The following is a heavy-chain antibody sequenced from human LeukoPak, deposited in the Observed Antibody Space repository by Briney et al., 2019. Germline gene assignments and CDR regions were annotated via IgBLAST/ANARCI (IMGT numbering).Heavy chain of an antibody. J-gene: IGHJ4*02. CDR2: INHSGST. CDR1: GGSFSGYY. D-gene: IGHD3-22*01. Sequence: SETLSLTCAVYGGSFSGYYWSWIRQPPGKGLEWIGEINHSGSTNYNPSLKSRGTISVDTSKNQFSLKLSSVTAADTAVYYCARGRTVDGSGYIDYWGQGTLVTVSS. CDR3: ARGRTVDGSGYIDY. V-gene: IGHV4-34*01.